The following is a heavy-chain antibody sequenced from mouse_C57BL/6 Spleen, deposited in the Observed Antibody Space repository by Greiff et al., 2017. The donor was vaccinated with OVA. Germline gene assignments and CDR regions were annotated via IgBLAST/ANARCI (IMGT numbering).Heavy chain of an antibody. CDR2: ISSGSSTI. CDR1: GFTFSDYG. Sequence: EVQGVESGGGLVKPGGSLKLSCAASGFTFSDYGMHWVRQAPEKGLEWVAYISSGSSTIYYADTVKGRFTISRDNAKNTLFLQMTSLRSEDTAMYYCARMMGRYYAMDYWGQGTSVTVSS. CDR3: ARMMGRYYAMDY. D-gene: IGHD2-3*01. V-gene: IGHV5-17*01. J-gene: IGHJ4*01.